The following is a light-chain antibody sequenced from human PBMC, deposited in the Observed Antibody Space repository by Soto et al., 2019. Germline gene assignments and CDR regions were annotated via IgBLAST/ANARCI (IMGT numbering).Light chain of an antibody. CDR3: QTWGTGIPRV. V-gene: IGLV4-69*01. J-gene: IGLJ3*02. CDR2: VNSDGSH. CDR1: SGHSSYV. Sequence: QPVLTQSPSASASLGASVKITCTLSSGHSSYVIAWHQVQPEKGPRYLMRVNSDGSHNKGDGIPDRFSGSSSGAERYLIISSLQSEDEADYYCQTWGTGIPRVFGGGTKLTVL.